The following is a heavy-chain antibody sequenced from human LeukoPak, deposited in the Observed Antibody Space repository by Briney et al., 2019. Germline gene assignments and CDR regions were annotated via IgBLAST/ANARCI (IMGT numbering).Heavy chain of an antibody. CDR1: GSTFSSYG. J-gene: IGHJ4*02. D-gene: IGHD2-15*01. CDR2: ISYDGSNK. V-gene: IGHV3-30*18. Sequence: GRSLRLSCAASGSTFSSYGMHWVRQAPGKGLEWVAVISYDGSNKYYADSVKGRFTISRDNSKNTLYLQMNSLRAEDTAVYYCAKDLCSGGSCYYPDYWGQGTLVTVSS. CDR3: AKDLCSGGSCYYPDY.